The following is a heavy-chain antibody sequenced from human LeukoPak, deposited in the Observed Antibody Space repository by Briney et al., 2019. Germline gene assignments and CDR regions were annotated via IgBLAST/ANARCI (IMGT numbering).Heavy chain of an antibody. CDR1: GYTFTSYD. J-gene: IGHJ6*02. V-gene: IGHV1-8*01. Sequence: ASVKVSCKVSGYTFTSYDINWVRQATGQGLEWMGWMNPNSGNTGYAQKFQGRVTMTRNTSISTAYMELSSLRSEDTAVYYCASGVGGLYYYYGMDVWGQGTTVTVSS. CDR2: MNPNSGNT. CDR3: ASGVGGLYYYYGMDV. D-gene: IGHD3/OR15-3a*01.